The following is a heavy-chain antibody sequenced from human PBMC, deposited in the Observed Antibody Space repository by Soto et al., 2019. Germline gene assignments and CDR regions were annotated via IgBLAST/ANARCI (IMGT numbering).Heavy chain of an antibody. V-gene: IGHV3-7*01. CDR2: IKQDGSEK. Sequence: HPGGSLRLSCAASGFTFSSYWMSWVRQAPGKGLEWVANIKQDGSEKYYVDSVKGRFTISRDNAKNSLYLQMNSLRAEDTAVYYCARVEGRPYCGGDCYSGRFDYWGQGT. J-gene: IGHJ4*02. CDR3: ARVEGRPYCGGDCYSGRFDY. CDR1: GFTFSSYW. D-gene: IGHD2-21*02.